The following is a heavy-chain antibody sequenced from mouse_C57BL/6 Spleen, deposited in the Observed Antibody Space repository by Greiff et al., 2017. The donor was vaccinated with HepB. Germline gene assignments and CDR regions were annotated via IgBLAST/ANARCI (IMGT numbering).Heavy chain of an antibody. J-gene: IGHJ2*01. CDR2: IYWDDDK. D-gene: IGHD2-3*01. CDR3: ARSNDGFPFDY. V-gene: IGHV8-12*01. CDR1: GFSLSTSGMG. Sequence: QVTLKVCGPGILQSSQTLSLTCSFSGFSLSTSGMGVSWIRQPSGKGLEWLAHIYWDDDKRYNPSLKSRLTISKDTSRNQVFLKITSVDTADTATYYCARSNDGFPFDYWGQGTTLTVSS.